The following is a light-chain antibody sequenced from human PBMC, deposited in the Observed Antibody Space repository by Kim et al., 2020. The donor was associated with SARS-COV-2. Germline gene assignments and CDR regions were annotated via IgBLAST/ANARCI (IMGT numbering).Light chain of an antibody. CDR3: NSRESGVNHVV. V-gene: IGLV3-19*01. Sequence: LGQTVRITCQGDSLRSYYASWYQQKPEQAPVLVIYEKNNRPSGIPDRFSGSSSGNTASLTITGAQAEDEADYYCNSRESGVNHVVFGGGTQLTVL. CDR2: EKN. CDR1: SLRSYY. J-gene: IGLJ3*02.